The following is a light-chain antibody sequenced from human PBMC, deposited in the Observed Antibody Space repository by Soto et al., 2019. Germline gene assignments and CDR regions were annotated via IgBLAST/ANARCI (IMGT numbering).Light chain of an antibody. J-gene: IGKJ5*01. V-gene: IGKV3-11*01. Sequence: EIVLTQSPATLSLSPVEIATLSCSASQSVSRYLAWYQQKPGQAPRLLIYDASNRATGIPARFSGSGSGTDFTLTISSLEPEDFAVYYCQQRSNWPPITFGQGTRLEIK. CDR2: DAS. CDR1: QSVSRY. CDR3: QQRSNWPPIT.